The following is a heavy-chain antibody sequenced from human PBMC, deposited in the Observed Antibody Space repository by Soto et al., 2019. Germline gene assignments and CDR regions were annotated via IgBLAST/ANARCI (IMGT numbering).Heavy chain of an antibody. CDR2: IIPIFGTA. CDR3: ARVTQKGIKGTVTST. V-gene: IGHV1-69*13. J-gene: IGHJ6*02. Sequence: SVKVSCKASGGTFSSYAISWVRQAPGQGLEWMGGIIPIFGTANYAQKFQGRVTITADESTSTAYIELSSLRSEDTAVYYCARVTQKGIKGTVTSTWGQGTTVTV. CDR1: GGTFSSYA. D-gene: IGHD4-17*01.